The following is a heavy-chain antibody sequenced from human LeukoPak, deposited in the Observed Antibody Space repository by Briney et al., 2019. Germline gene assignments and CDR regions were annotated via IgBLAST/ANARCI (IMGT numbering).Heavy chain of an antibody. D-gene: IGHD6-25*01. Sequence: PGGSLRLSCAASGFTFGSYAMHWVRQAPGKGLEWVAVISYDGSNKYYADSVKGRFTISRDNAKNSLYLQMNSLRADDTAVYYCARFAAGGSYYYYMDVWGKGTTVTVSS. J-gene: IGHJ6*03. CDR2: ISYDGSNK. CDR1: GFTFGSYA. CDR3: ARFAAGGSYYYYMDV. V-gene: IGHV3-30-3*01.